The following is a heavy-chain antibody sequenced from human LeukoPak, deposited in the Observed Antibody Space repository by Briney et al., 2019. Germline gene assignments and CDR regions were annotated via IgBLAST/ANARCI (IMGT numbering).Heavy chain of an antibody. V-gene: IGHV4-4*07. D-gene: IGHD6-19*01. Sequence: SETLSLTCTVSGGSISSYYWSWIRQPAGKGLEWIGRIYSSGSTNYNPSLKSRVTMSVDTSKNQSSLRLSSVTAADTAVYYCARVGSSGWYTWFDPWGQGTLVAVSS. CDR1: GGSISSYY. J-gene: IGHJ5*02. CDR3: ARVGSSGWYTWFDP. CDR2: IYSSGST.